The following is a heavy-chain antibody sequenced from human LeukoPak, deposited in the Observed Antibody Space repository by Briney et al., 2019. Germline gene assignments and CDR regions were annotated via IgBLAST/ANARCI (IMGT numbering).Heavy chain of an antibody. CDR1: GYSISSGYY. J-gene: IGHJ3*02. V-gene: IGHV4-38-2*02. Sequence: SETLSLTCTVSGYSISSGYYWGWIRQPPGKGLEWIGSIYSSGSTNYNPSLKSRVTMSVDTSKNQFSLKLSSVTAADTAVYYCATPYYYGSGSYHDAFDIWGQGTMVTVSS. D-gene: IGHD3-10*01. CDR2: IYSSGST. CDR3: ATPYYYGSGSYHDAFDI.